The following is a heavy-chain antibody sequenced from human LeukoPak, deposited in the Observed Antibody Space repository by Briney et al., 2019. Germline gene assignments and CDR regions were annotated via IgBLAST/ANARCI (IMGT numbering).Heavy chain of an antibody. CDR2: ISGSDDST. D-gene: IGHD1-26*01. V-gene: IGHV3-23*01. CDR1: GFTFTNYA. CDR3: AKDIGSSDPSSYFDY. J-gene: IGHJ4*02. Sequence: GSLRLSCAASGFTFTNYAMTWVRQAPGKGLEWISTISGSDDSTYYADSVKGRFTISRDNSKNTLYLQMNSLRAEDTALYYCAKDIGSSDPSSYFDYWGQGTLVTVSS.